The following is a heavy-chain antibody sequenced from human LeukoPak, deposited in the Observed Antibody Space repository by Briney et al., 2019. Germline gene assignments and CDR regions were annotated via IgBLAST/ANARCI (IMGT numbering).Heavy chain of an antibody. CDR3: ARGSTVTTPFDY. V-gene: IGHV3-30-3*01. Sequence: GGSLRLSCAASGFTFNDYAMYWVRQTPGKGLEWVTLISYDGYDKSYADSVRGRFTISRDNSKNTLYLQMDSLRSDDTAVYYCARGSTVTTPFDYWGQGTLVTVSS. D-gene: IGHD4-17*01. CDR1: GFTFNDYA. J-gene: IGHJ4*02. CDR2: ISYDGYDK.